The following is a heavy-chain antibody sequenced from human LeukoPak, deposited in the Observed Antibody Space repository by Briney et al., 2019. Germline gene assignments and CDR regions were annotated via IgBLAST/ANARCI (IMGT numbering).Heavy chain of an antibody. J-gene: IGHJ4*02. CDR1: GFTFSSYW. Sequence: PGGSLRLSCAASGFTFSSYWMHWARQAPGKGLVWVSRINSDGSSTSYADSVKGRFTISRDNAKNTLYLQMNSLRAEDTAVYYCARDRGGAEFDYWGQGTLVTVSS. CDR3: ARDRGGAEFDY. D-gene: IGHD3-16*01. V-gene: IGHV3-74*01. CDR2: INSDGSST.